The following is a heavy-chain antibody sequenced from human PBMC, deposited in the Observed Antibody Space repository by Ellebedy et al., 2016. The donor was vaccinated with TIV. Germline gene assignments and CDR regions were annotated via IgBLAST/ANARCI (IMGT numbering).Heavy chain of an antibody. J-gene: IGHJ2*01. CDR1: GGSFSDYY. D-gene: IGHD4-17*01. CDR3: ASRVTTTIRANWYFDL. CDR2: INHSGST. V-gene: IGHV4-34*01. Sequence: SETLSLTCAVYGGSFSDYYWSWIRQPPGKGLEWIGEINHSGSTNYNPSLKSRVTISVDTSKNQFSLKLSSVTAADTAVFYCASRVTTTIRANWYFDLWGRGTLVTVSS.